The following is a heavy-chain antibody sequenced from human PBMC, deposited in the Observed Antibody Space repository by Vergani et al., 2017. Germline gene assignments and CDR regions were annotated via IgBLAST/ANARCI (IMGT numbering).Heavy chain of an antibody. CDR1: GGSFSGYY. CDR2: INHSGST. D-gene: IGHD5-12*01. V-gene: IGHV4-34*01. J-gene: IGHJ5*02. CDR3: ARGLSKVATITGNWFDP. Sequence: QVQLQESGPGLLKPSETLSLTCAVYGGSFSGYYWSWIRQPPGKGLEWIGEINHSGSTNYNPSLKIRVTISVNTSKNQFSLKLRSVTAADTAVYYCARGLSKVATITGNWFDPWGQGTLVTVSS.